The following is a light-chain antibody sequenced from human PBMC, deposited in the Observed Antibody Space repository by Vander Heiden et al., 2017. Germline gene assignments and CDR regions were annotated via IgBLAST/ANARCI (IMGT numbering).Light chain of an antibody. Sequence: NFMLTQPHSVSESPGKTVTISCTRSSGSIASNYVQWYQQRPGSAPTTVIYEDYQRPSGVPDRFSGSFDTSSNSASLTISGLKTEDEADYYCQSSDDTNQWVFGGGSKLTVL. CDR2: EDY. CDR1: SGSIASNY. CDR3: QSSDDTNQWV. V-gene: IGLV6-57*04. J-gene: IGLJ3*02.